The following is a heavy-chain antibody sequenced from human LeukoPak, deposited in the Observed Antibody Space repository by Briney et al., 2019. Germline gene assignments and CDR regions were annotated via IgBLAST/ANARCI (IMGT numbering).Heavy chain of an antibody. J-gene: IGHJ4*02. CDR2: IYSSGST. CDR3: ARGGYYDSSGYLRLVFDY. Sequence: PSETLSLTCTVSGNSISSYYWSWIRQPAGKGLEWIGRIYSSGSTNYNPSLKSRVSMSLDTSKNQFSLKLSSVTAADTAVYYCARGGYYDSSGYLRLVFDYWGQGTLVTVSS. V-gene: IGHV4-4*07. CDR1: GNSISSYY. D-gene: IGHD3-22*01.